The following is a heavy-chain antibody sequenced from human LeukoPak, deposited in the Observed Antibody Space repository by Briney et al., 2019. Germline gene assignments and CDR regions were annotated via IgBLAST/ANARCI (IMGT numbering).Heavy chain of an antibody. CDR1: GGSISSYY. CDR2: VYYSGST. CDR3: ARSGHTAMALPHFDY. Sequence: SETLSLTCTVSGGSISSYYWSWIRQPPGKGLEWIGYVYYSGSTNYNPSLKSRVTISVDTSKNQFSLKLSSVTAADTAVYYCARSGHTAMALPHFDYWGQGTLVTVSS. V-gene: IGHV4-59*08. D-gene: IGHD5-18*01. J-gene: IGHJ4*02.